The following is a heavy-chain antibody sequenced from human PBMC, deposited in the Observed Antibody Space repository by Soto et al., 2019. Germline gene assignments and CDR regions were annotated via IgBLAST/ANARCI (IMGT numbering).Heavy chain of an antibody. CDR3: ARVLFHGWDSSGYYVDY. V-gene: IGHV3-30-3*01. J-gene: IGHJ4*02. Sequence: QVQLVESGGGVVQPGRSLRLSCAASGFTFSSYAMHWVRQAPGKGLEWVAVISYDGSNKYYADSVKGRFTISRDNSKNTLYLQMNSLRAEDTAVYYCARVLFHGWDSSGYYVDYWGQGTLVTVSS. D-gene: IGHD3-22*01. CDR2: ISYDGSNK. CDR1: GFTFSSYA.